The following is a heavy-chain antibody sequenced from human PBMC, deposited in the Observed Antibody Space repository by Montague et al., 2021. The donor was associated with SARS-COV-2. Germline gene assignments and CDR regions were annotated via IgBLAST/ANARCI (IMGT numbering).Heavy chain of an antibody. CDR2: IDWDDDK. V-gene: IGHV2-70*13. CDR1: GFSLTTTGMC. CDR3: VRNQYDILTGYTDPHFDY. D-gene: IGHD3-9*01. Sequence: PALVKPTQTLTLTCTFSGFSLTTTGMCVSWIRQPPGKALEWLAIIDWDDDKYYSTSLKTRLTISKDTSKNQVVLTMTNMDPADTATYYCVRNQYDILTGYTDPHFDYWGQGTLVTVSS. J-gene: IGHJ4*02.